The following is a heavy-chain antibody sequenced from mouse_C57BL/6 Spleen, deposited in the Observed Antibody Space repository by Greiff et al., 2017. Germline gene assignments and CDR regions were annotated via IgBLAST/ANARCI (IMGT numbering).Heavy chain of an antibody. Sequence: VQLQQSGAELVRPGSSVKLSCKASGYTFTSYWMDWVKQRPGQGLEWIGNIYPSDSETHYNQKFKNKATLTVDKSSRTAYMQLSSLTSEDSAVYYGARCYDYDGGFAYWGQGTLVTVSA. V-gene: IGHV1-61*01. J-gene: IGHJ3*01. D-gene: IGHD2-4*01. CDR2: IYPSDSET. CDR1: GYTFTSYW. CDR3: ARCYDYDGGFAY.